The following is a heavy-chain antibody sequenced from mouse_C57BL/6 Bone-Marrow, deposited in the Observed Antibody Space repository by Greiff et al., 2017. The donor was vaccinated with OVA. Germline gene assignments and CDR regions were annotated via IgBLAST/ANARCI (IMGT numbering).Heavy chain of an antibody. V-gene: IGHV3-1*01. J-gene: IGHJ3*01. CDR2: ISYSGST. CDR1: GYSITSGYD. D-gene: IGHD2-2*01. Sequence: EVKLLESGPGLVKPSQSLSLTCTVTGYSITSGYDWHWIRHFPGNKLEWMGYISYSGSTNYNPSLKSRISITHDTSKNHFFLKLNSVTTEDTATYYWARGGIYYGYDWFAYWGQGTLVTVSA. CDR3: ARGGIYYGYDWFAY.